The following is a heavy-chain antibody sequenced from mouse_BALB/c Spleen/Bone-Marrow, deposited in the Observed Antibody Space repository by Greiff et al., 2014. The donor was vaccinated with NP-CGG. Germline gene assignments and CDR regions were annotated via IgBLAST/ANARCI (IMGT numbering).Heavy chain of an antibody. Sequence: EVQLVESGGGLVQPGGSLKLPCAASGFTFSSYGMSWVRQTPDKRLELVATINSNGGSTYYPDSVKGRFTISRDNAKNTLYLQMSSLKSEDTAMYYCARDYDYDYWGQGTTLTVSS. CDR1: GFTFSSYG. D-gene: IGHD2-4*01. V-gene: IGHV5-6-3*01. CDR3: ARDYDYDY. CDR2: INSNGGST. J-gene: IGHJ2*01.